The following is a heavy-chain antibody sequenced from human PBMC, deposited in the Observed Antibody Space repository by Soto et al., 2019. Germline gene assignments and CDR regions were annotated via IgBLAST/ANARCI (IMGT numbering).Heavy chain of an antibody. V-gene: IGHV1-69*06. CDR1: GGTLSSYS. J-gene: IGHJ6*02. D-gene: IGHD3-22*01. Sequence: SLKVSLQASGGTLSSYSISWGRQAPGQGVEWMGGIIPIFGTANYAQKFQGRVTITADKSTSTAYMELSSLRSEDTAVYYCARENDSSGYLYYYYYGMDVWGQGTTVTVS. CDR2: IIPIFGTA. CDR3: ARENDSSGYLYYYYYGMDV.